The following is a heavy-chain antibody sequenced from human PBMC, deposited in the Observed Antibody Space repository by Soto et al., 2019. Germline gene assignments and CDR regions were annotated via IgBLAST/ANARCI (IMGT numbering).Heavy chain of an antibody. D-gene: IGHD3-22*01. J-gene: IGHJ3*02. CDR2: INAGNGNT. CDR1: GYTFTSYA. CDR3: ARVLPPIYDSSGQDAFDI. Sequence: ATVKVSCKASGYTFTSYAMHWVRQAPGQRLEWMGWINAGNGNTKYSQKFQGRVTITRDTSASTAYMELSSLRSEDTAVYYCARVLPPIYDSSGQDAFDIWGQGTMVTVSS. V-gene: IGHV1-3*01.